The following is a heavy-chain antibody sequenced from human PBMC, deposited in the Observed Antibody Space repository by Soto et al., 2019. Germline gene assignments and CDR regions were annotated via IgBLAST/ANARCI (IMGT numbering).Heavy chain of an antibody. J-gene: IGHJ4*02. CDR3: ARGVAGSGFDL. D-gene: IGHD6-19*01. Sequence: SQTLSLTCAISVDSVSSNTAAWNWIRSSPSRGLEWLGRTYYRSNWRHDYAVSVKSRITVNSDTSRNHFSLQLNSVTPDDTAMYYCARGVAGSGFDLWGQGTLVTVSS. CDR2: TYYRSNWRH. CDR1: VDSVSSNTAA. V-gene: IGHV6-1*01.